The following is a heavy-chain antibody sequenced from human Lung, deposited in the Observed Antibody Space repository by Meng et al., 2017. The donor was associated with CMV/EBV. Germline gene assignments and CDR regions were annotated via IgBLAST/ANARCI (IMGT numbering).Heavy chain of an antibody. CDR2: IYSGGST. Sequence: ESXKISCAAYGFTVSSNYMSWVRQATGKGLEWVSVIYSGGSTYYADSVNGRFTISRDNSKNTLYLQMNSLRAEDTAVYYCSMDQGSGVDIWGQGTMVTVSS. CDR3: SMDQGSGVDI. D-gene: IGHD3-10*01. CDR1: GFTVSSNY. J-gene: IGHJ3*02. V-gene: IGHV3-66*02.